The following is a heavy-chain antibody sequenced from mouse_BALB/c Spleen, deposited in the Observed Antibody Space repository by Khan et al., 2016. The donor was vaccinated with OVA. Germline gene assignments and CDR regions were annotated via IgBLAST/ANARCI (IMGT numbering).Heavy chain of an antibody. CDR3: ARLAYYYDSEGFAY. J-gene: IGHJ3*01. Sequence: EVELVESGGDLVKPGGSLKLSCAASGFTFSTYGMSWVRQTPDKRLEWVATVSTGGGYTYYPDSVKGRFTISRENAKNTLYLQMSSLKSEDTAMFYCARLAYYYDSEGFAYWGQGTLVTVSA. V-gene: IGHV5-6*01. D-gene: IGHD1-1*01. CDR2: VSTGGGYT. CDR1: GFTFSTYG.